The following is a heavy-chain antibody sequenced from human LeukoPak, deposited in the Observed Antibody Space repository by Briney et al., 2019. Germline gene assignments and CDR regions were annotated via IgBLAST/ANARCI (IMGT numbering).Heavy chain of an antibody. CDR1: GFTFSSYA. CDR3: AKDPPDFARMAVSEYFQH. J-gene: IGHJ1*01. Sequence: GGSLRLSCAASGFTFSSYAMSWVRQAPGKGLEWVSAISGSGGSTYYADSVKGRFTISRDNSKNTLYLQMNSLRAEDTAVYYCAKDPPDFARMAVSEYFQHWGQGTLVTVSS. CDR2: ISGSGGST. D-gene: IGHD3-3*01. V-gene: IGHV3-23*01.